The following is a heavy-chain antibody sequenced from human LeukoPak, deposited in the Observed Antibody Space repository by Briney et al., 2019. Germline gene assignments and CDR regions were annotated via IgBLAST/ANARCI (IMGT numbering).Heavy chain of an antibody. Sequence: ASVKVSCKASGYTFTGYYMHWVRQAPGQGLEWMGWINPNSGGTNYAQKFQGWVTMTRDTSISTAYMELSGLRSDDTAVYYCASSLRRDYDILTGYRYYYGMDVWGQGTTVTVSS. D-gene: IGHD3-9*01. J-gene: IGHJ6*02. CDR2: INPNSGGT. CDR3: ASSLRRDYDILTGYRYYYGMDV. V-gene: IGHV1-2*04. CDR1: GYTFTGYY.